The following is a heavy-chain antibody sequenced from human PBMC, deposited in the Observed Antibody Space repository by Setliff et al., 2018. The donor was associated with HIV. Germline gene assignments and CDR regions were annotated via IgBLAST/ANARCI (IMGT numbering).Heavy chain of an antibody. J-gene: IGHJ4*02. V-gene: IGHV3-74*01. CDR3: ARGNQQLVFDY. CDR1: GFAFSEFW. Sequence: GGSLRLSCAASGFAFSEFWMHWVRQAPGKGLVWVSRINSDGSTTTYADSVKGRFTISRDNAKNTLYLQMNSLRAEDTAVYYCARGNQQLVFDYWGQGTPVTVS. D-gene: IGHD6-13*01. CDR2: INSDGSTT.